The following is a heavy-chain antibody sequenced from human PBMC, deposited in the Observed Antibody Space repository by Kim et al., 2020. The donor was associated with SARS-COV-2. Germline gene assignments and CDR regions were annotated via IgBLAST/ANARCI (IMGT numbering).Heavy chain of an antibody. CDR3: ARGYSR. J-gene: IGHJ4*02. V-gene: IGHV4-34*01. Sequence: KPSEGAHYKPSRKSRVTISVDTSKNQFSLKLSAVMAADTGVYYCARGYSRWGQGTLVTVSS. CDR2: KPSEGA. D-gene: IGHD6-13*01.